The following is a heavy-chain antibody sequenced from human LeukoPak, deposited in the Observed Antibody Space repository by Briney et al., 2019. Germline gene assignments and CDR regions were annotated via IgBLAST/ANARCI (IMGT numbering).Heavy chain of an antibody. CDR1: GGSISSSSYY. CDR2: IYYSGST. Sequence: SETLSLTCTVSGGSISSSSYYWGWIRQPPGKGLEWIGSIYYSGSTYYNPSLKSRVTISVDTSKKQFSLKLGSVTAADTAVYYCARHGSIATGAFTHWGQGTLVTVSS. V-gene: IGHV4-39*01. D-gene: IGHD6-13*01. J-gene: IGHJ4*02. CDR3: ARHGSIATGAFTH.